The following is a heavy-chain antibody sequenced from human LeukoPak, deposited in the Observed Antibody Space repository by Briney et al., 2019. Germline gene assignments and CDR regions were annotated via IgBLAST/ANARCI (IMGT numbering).Heavy chain of an antibody. J-gene: IGHJ5*02. V-gene: IGHV1-2*02. CDR2: INPNSGGT. D-gene: IGHD3-10*01. Sequence: GASVKVSCKTSGYTFTGYYMHWVRQAPGQGLEWMGWINPNSGGTNYAQKFQGRVTMTRDTSISTAYMELSRLRSDDTAVYYCARGSKRAAGSGSYYEFDPWGQGTLVTVSS. CDR3: ARGSKRAAGSGSYYEFDP. CDR1: GYTFTGYY.